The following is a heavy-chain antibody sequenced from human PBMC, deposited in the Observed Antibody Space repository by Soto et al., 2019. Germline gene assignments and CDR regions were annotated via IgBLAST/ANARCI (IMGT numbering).Heavy chain of an antibody. V-gene: IGHV4-59*01. J-gene: IGHJ4*03. CDR3: ASSSPIVATTFDY. CDR1: GGSISSYY. Sequence: SETLSLTCTVSGGSISSYYWSWIRQPPGKGLEWIGYIYYSESTNYNPSLKSRVTISVDTSKNQFSLKLSSVTAADTAVYYCASSSPIVATTFDYWGQGTMVTVSS. D-gene: IGHD5-12*01. CDR2: IYYSEST.